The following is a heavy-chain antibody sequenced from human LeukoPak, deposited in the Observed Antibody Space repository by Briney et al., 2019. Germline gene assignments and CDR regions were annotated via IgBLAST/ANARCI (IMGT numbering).Heavy chain of an antibody. CDR3: ARGYGGGLWFGELLIDY. D-gene: IGHD3-10*01. CDR2: INHSGST. V-gene: IGHV4-34*01. J-gene: IGHJ4*02. CDR1: GGSFSGYY. Sequence: SETLSLTCAVYGGSFSGYYWSWIRQPPGKGLEWIGEINHSGSTNYNPSLKSRVTISVDTSKNQFSLKLSSVTAADTAVYYCARGYGGGLWFGELLIDYWGQGTLVTVSS.